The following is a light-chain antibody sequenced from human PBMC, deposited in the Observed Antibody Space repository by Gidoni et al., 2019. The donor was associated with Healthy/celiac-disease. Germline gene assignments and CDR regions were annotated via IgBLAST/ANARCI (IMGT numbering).Light chain of an antibody. CDR3: MQALQTPFT. V-gene: IGKV2-28*01. CDR2: LGS. CDR1: QSRLHSNGYNY. J-gene: IGKJ3*01. Sequence: DIVMTQSPLSLPVTPGEPASISCRSSQSRLHSNGYNYLDWYLQKPGQSPQILIYLGSNRASGVPDRFSGSGSGTDFTLKISRVEAEDFGVYYCMQALQTPFTFGPGTKVDIK.